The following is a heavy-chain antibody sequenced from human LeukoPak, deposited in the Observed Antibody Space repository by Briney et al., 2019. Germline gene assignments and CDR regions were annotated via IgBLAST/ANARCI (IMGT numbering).Heavy chain of an antibody. J-gene: IGHJ2*01. D-gene: IGHD6-13*01. Sequence: SETLSLTCAVYGGSFSGYYWSWIRQPPGKGLEWIGEINHSGSTNYNPSLKSRVTISVDTSKNQFSLKLSSVTAADTAVYYCAREVSWYWYFDLWGRGTLVTVSS. CDR1: GGSFSGYY. CDR3: AREVSWYWYFDL. V-gene: IGHV4-34*01. CDR2: INHSGST.